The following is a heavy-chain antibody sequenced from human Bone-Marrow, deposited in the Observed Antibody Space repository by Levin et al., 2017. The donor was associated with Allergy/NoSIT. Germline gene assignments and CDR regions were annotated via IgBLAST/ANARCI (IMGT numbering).Heavy chain of an antibody. D-gene: IGHD1-7*01. CDR2: IHFSGST. Sequence: SETLSLTCTVSGGSINSGDYYWSWIRQPPGKGLEWIGYIHFSGSTYYNPSLKSRLTISVDTSKNQFSLKLSSVTAADTAVYYCARERITGTTGWFDPWGQGTVVTVSS. CDR1: GGSINSGDYY. J-gene: IGHJ5*02. CDR3: ARERITGTTGWFDP. V-gene: IGHV4-30-4*01.